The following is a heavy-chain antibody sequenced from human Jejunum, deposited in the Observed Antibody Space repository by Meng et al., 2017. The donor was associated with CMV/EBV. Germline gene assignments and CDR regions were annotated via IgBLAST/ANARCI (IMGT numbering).Heavy chain of an antibody. D-gene: IGHD3/OR15-3a*01. V-gene: IGHV4-31*03. CDR2: VFYREST. Sequence: TRSVSGGSIGGDTYYWTWIRQHPGKGLEYIGNVFYRESTYYTPSLRGRVTISLDTSKSQFSLKLRSVTAADTAVYYCARWTGEAIDSWGQGTLVTVSS. CDR3: ARWTGEAIDS. CDR1: GGSIGGDTYY. J-gene: IGHJ4*02.